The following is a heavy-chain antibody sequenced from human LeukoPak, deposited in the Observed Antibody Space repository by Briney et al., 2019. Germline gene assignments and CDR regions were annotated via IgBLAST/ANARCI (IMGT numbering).Heavy chain of an antibody. CDR3: ARGNTMVRGAIQNWFDP. V-gene: IGHV1-8*01. D-gene: IGHD3-10*01. CDR2: MNPNSGNT. CDR1: GYTFTSYD. Sequence: ASVKISCKASGYTFTSYDINWVRQATGQGLEWMGWMNPNSGNTGYAQKFQGRVTMTRNTSISTAYMELSSLRSEDTAVYYCARGNTMVRGAIQNWFDPWGQGTLVTVSS. J-gene: IGHJ5*02.